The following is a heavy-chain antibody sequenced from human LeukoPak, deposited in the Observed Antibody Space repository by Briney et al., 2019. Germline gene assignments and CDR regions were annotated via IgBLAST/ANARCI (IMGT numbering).Heavy chain of an antibody. CDR1: GGSFSGYY. Sequence: PSETLSLTCAAYGGSFSGYYWSWIRQPPGKGLEWIGEINHSGSTNYNPSLKSRVTISVDTPKNQFSLKLSSVTAADTAVYYCASANDSSGYTDYWGQGTLSPSLQ. J-gene: IGHJ4*02. CDR3: ASANDSSGYTDY. D-gene: IGHD3-22*01. V-gene: IGHV4-34*01. CDR2: INHSGST.